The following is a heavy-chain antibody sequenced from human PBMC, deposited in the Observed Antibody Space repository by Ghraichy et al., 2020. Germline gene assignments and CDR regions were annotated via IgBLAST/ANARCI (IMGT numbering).Heavy chain of an antibody. V-gene: IGHV1-2*02. D-gene: IGHD6-19*01. CDR2: INPNSGGT. CDR3: ARDGGLQWLEENY. J-gene: IGHJ4*02. CDR1: GYTFTGYY. Sequence: ASVKVSCKASGYTFTGYYMHWVRQAPGQGLEWMGWINPNSGGTNYAQKFQGRVTMTRDTSISTAYMELSRLRSDDTAVYYCARDGGLQWLEENYWGQGTLVTVSS.